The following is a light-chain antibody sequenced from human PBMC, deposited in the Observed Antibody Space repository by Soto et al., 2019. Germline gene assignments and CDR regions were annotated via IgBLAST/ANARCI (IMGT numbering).Light chain of an antibody. J-gene: IGLJ2*01. CDR2: EVS. CDR3: SSYTSSSTLV. V-gene: IGLV2-14*01. Sequence: QSALTQPASVSGSPGQSITISCTGTSSDIGDYNDVSWYQQHPGKAPKLMIYEVSNRPSGVSNRFSGSKSGNTASLTISGLQAEDESDYYCSSYTSSSTLVFGGGTKLTVL. CDR1: SSDIGDYND.